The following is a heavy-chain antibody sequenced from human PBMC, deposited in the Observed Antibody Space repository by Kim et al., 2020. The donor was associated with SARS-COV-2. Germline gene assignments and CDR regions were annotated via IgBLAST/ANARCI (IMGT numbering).Heavy chain of an antibody. CDR3: AKDVSVQDMGDSYYYMDV. J-gene: IGHJ6*03. Sequence: GGSLRLSCTASGFSFDEYGFHWVRQTPGKGLEWVSGISWNGVNIGYADSVRGRFTISRDNAKNSLYLQMNSLRVDDTALYYCAKDVSVQDMGDSYYYMDVWGRGTTVTVS. CDR1: GFSFDEYG. CDR2: ISWNGVNI. V-gene: IGHV3-9*01. D-gene: IGHD3-16*01.